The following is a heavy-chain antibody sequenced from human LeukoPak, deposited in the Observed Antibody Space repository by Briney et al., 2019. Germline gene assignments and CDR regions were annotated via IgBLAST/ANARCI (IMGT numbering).Heavy chain of an antibody. J-gene: IGHJ4*02. CDR3: ARGVDYYENSGTIDY. Sequence: GGSLRLSCTASGFTFSDYGMHWVRQPPGKGLEWVAIIWYDGSNKKYEDSVKGRFTISRDNSKNTPYLQMNSLRAEDTAVYYCARGVDYYENSGTIDYWGQGTLVTVSS. D-gene: IGHD3-22*01. CDR2: IWYDGSNK. V-gene: IGHV3-33*01. CDR1: GFTFSDYG.